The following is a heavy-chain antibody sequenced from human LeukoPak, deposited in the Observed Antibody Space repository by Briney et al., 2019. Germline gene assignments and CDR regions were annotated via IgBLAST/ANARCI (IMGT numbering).Heavy chain of an antibody. CDR2: IYPGDSDT. CDR3: ASGEMATIPGYYGMDV. Sequence: GESLKISCKGSGYSFTSYWIGWVRQMPGKGLEWMGIIYPGDSDTRYSPSFQGQVTISADKSISTAYLQWSSLKASDTAMYYCASGEMATIPGYYGMDVWGQGTTVTVSS. V-gene: IGHV5-51*01. D-gene: IGHD5-24*01. CDR1: GYSFTSYW. J-gene: IGHJ6*02.